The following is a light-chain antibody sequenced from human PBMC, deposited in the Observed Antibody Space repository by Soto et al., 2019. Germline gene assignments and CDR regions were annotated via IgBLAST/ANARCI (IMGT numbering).Light chain of an antibody. CDR1: QSVSSN. Sequence: EIVMTQSPATLSVSPGERATLSCRASQSVSSNLAWYQQKPGQAPRLLIYGASTRATGIPARFSGSGSGTEFHLTISSLQSEDFAVYYCQQYNNWPRTFGQLTKVEIK. CDR3: QQYNNWPRT. V-gene: IGKV3-15*01. J-gene: IGKJ1*01. CDR2: GAS.